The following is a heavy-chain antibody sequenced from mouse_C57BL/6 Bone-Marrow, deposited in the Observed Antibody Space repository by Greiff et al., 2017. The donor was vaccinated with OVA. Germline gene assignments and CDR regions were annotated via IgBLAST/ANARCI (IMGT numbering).Heavy chain of an antibody. CDR3: ARRITWGYAMDY. CDR2: ISNLAYSI. V-gene: IGHV5-15*01. D-gene: IGHD1-1*01. J-gene: IGHJ4*01. Sequence: EVKLMESGGGLVQPGGTLKLSCAASGFTFSDYGMAWVRQAPRKGPEWVAFISNLAYSIYYADTVTGRFTISRENAKNTLYLEMSSLRSEETAMYYCARRITWGYAMDYWGQGTSVTVSS. CDR1: GFTFSDYG.